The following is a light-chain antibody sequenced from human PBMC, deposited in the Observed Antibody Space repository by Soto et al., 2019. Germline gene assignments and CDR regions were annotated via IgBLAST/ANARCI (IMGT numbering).Light chain of an antibody. V-gene: IGKV1-5*01. J-gene: IGKJ5*01. CDR1: QTISFW. CDR2: DAS. Sequence: DIHMTQSPSTLSASVGDRVTITCRASQTISFWLAWYQQKPGKAPHLLIYDASTLQSGVPSRFSGSGSGTEFTLTITSLQPDDFATYYCQQYHSSAVTFGQGTRLEIK. CDR3: QQYHSSAVT.